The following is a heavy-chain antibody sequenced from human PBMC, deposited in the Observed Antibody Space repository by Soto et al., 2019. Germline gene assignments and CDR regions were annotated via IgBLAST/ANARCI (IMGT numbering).Heavy chain of an antibody. CDR1: GFTFTNYA. Sequence: GGSLRLSCAASGFTFTNYAMTWVRQAPGKGLEWVSTISGGGSITYYADSLKGRFTISRDNSKNTLYLQINSLRAEDTAVYYCAKTIRGGYSSRWYYFAYWGQRTLVTVSS. J-gene: IGHJ4*02. CDR3: AKTIRGGYSSRWYYFAY. D-gene: IGHD6-13*01. CDR2: ISGGGSIT. V-gene: IGHV3-23*01.